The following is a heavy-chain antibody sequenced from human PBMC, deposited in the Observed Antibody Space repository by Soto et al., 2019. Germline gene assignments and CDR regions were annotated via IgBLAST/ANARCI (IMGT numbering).Heavy chain of an antibody. CDR3: ARVFSDSSSFFDP. CDR1: GGSIISYS. Sequence: PSETLSLTCTFSGGSIISYSWNWIRQHPGQALEWIGYIYHSGSTYYNPSLKSRVTISVDTSKNQFSLKLSSVTAADTAVYYCARVFSDSSSFFDPWGQGTLVTVSS. D-gene: IGHD6-13*01. CDR2: IYHSGST. V-gene: IGHV4-59*06. J-gene: IGHJ5*02.